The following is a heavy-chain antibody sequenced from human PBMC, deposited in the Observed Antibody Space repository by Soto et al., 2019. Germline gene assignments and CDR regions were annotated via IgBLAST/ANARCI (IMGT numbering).Heavy chain of an antibody. CDR3: AKEVWSGPMDV. CDR2: ISYDGSTK. D-gene: IGHD3-3*01. CDR1: GFTFSSYG. V-gene: IGHV3-30*18. Sequence: QVQLVESGGGVVQPGRSLRLSCAASGFTFSSYGMHWVRQAPGKGLEWVAVISYDGSTKYYADSVKGRFTISRDNSKNTLYLQMNSLRAEDTAVYYCAKEVWSGPMDVWGQGTTVTVSS. J-gene: IGHJ6*02.